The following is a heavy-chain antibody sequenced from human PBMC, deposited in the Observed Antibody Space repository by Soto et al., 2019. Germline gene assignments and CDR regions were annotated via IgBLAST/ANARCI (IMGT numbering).Heavy chain of an antibody. CDR2: ISYDGSNK. V-gene: IGHV3-30*18. CDR1: GFTFSSYG. J-gene: IGHJ4*02. CDR3: AKEAAYGSGSYYSSFDY. D-gene: IGHD3-10*01. Sequence: QVQLVESGGGVVQPGRSLRLSCAASGFTFSSYGMHWVRQAPGKGLEWVAVISYDGSNKYYADSVKGRFTISRDNSKNXXYLQMNSLRAEDTAVYYCAKEAAYGSGSYYSSFDYWGQGTLVTVSS.